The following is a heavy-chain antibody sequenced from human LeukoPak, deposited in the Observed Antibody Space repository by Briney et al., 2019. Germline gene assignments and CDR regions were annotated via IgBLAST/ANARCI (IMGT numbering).Heavy chain of an antibody. CDR2: MWYDGSNK. CDR1: GFTFSNYG. D-gene: IGHD1-26*01. Sequence: TGGSLRLSCAASGFTFSNYGMHWVRQAPGKGLEWVAVMWYDGSNKYYTDSVRGRFTISRDNSKNTLYVQMNSLRVEDTAIYYCTKDGAYSGSYSDYWGQGTLVTVSS. V-gene: IGHV3-33*03. J-gene: IGHJ4*02. CDR3: TKDGAYSGSYSDY.